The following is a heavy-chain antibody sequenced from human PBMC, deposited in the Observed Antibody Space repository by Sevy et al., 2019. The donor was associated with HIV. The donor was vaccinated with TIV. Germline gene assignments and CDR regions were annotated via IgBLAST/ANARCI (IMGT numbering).Heavy chain of an antibody. CDR1: GESVSSNSAA. CDR2: TYYRSKWYN. CDR3: ARDKGWSIGEFDY. Sequence: SQTVSLTCAISGESVSSNSAAWNWIRQSPSRGLEWLGRTYYRSKWYNDYAVSVKSRITINPDTSKNLFSLQLNSVTPEDTAVYYCARDKGWSIGEFDYWGQGILVTVSS. J-gene: IGHJ4*02. V-gene: IGHV6-1*01. D-gene: IGHD6-19*01.